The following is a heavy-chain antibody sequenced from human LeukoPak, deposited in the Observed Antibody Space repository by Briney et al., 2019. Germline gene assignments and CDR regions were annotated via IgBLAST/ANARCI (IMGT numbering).Heavy chain of an antibody. CDR3: ARCMVRGVIKPLDY. V-gene: IGHV3-66*01. Sequence: GGSLRLSCAASGFTVSSNYMSWVRQAPGKGLEWVSVIYSGGSTYYADSVKGRFTISRDNSKNTLYLQMNSLRAEDTAVYYCARCMVRGVIKPLDYWGQGTLVTVSS. D-gene: IGHD3-10*01. J-gene: IGHJ4*02. CDR1: GFTVSSNY. CDR2: IYSGGST.